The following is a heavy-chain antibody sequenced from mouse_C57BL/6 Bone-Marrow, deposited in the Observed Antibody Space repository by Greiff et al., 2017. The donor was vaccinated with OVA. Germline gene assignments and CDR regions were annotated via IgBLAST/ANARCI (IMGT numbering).Heavy chain of an antibody. J-gene: IGHJ3*01. CDR2: IDPRSGNT. V-gene: IGHV1-81*01. Sequence: VQLQESGAELVRPGASVKLSCKASGYTFTSYGISWVKQRTGQGLEWIGEIDPRSGNTYYNEKFKGKATLTADKSSSTAYIELRSLTSEDSAVDFCARGEFAYWGQGTLVTVSA. CDR3: ARGEFAY. CDR1: GYTFTSYG.